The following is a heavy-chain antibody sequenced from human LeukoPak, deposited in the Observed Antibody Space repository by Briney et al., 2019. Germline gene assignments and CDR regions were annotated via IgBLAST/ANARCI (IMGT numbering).Heavy chain of an antibody. CDR1: GFTFSSYA. J-gene: IGHJ3*02. V-gene: IGHV3-23*01. CDR3: ARDQGGAFDI. D-gene: IGHD3-16*01. Sequence: GGSLRLSCAASGFTFSSYAMSWVRQAPGKGLEWVSVISASGGSTYYADSVKGRFTISRDNSKNTLYLQMNSLRAEDTAVYYCARDQGGAFDIWGQGTMVTVSS. CDR2: ISASGGST.